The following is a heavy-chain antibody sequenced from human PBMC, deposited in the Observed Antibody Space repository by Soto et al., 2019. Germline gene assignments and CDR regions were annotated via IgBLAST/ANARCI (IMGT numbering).Heavy chain of an antibody. CDR1: GGTFSSYT. CDR3: ASLIRYSSSWYYFDY. J-gene: IGHJ4*02. CDR2: IIPILGIA. D-gene: IGHD6-13*01. Sequence: QVQLVQSGAEVKKPGSSVKVSCKASGGTFSSYTISWVRQAPGQGLEWKGRIIPILGIANYAQKFQGRVTITADKSTSTAYMELSSLRSEDTAVYYCASLIRYSSSWYYFDYWGQGTLVTVSS. V-gene: IGHV1-69*02.